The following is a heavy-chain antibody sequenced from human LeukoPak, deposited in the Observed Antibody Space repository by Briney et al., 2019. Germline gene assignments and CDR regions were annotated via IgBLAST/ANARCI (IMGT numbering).Heavy chain of an antibody. V-gene: IGHV3-11*01. J-gene: IGHJ6*02. CDR1: GFTFSDYY. D-gene: IGHD6-19*01. Sequence: PGGSLRLSCSASGFTFSDYYMTWIRQAPGKGLGWVSYISGSGYTIDYADSVKGRFTVSRDNAMSTLFLQMNSLRVEDAAVYYCARPNGIAVTTTVNYYGMDVWGQGTMVTVSS. CDR3: ARPNGIAVTTTVNYYGMDV. CDR2: ISGSGYTI.